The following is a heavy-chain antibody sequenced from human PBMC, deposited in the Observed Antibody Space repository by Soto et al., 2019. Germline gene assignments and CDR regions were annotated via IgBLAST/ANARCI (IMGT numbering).Heavy chain of an antibody. D-gene: IGHD3-10*01. Sequence: EVQLVESGGGLVQPGGSLRLSCAASGFTFTNSWMTWVRQAPGKGLEWVANIKQDGSEKYFVDSVKGRFTISRDNANNSLYLQMNSLRAEDTAVYYCANGEGGLVRWGQGTRVTVSP. CDR1: GFTFTNSW. CDR2: IKQDGSEK. CDR3: ANGEGGLVR. J-gene: IGHJ4*02. V-gene: IGHV3-7*01.